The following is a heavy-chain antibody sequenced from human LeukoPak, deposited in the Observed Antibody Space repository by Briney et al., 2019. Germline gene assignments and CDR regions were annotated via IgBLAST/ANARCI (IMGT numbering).Heavy chain of an antibody. V-gene: IGHV3-23*01. Sequence: GGSLRLSCAASGFTFSSYAVTWVRQSPGKGLEWVSTISAGGDGTYYAGSVTGRFTISRDNSKNTLYLQLNSLRAEDTAIYYCAKEGPHRGSYYLNFDYWGQGTLVTVSS. CDR1: GFTFSSYA. CDR3: AKEGPHRGSYYLNFDY. D-gene: IGHD1-26*01. J-gene: IGHJ4*02. CDR2: ISAGGDGT.